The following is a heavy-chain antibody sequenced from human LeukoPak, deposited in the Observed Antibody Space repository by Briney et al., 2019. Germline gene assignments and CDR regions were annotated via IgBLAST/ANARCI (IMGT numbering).Heavy chain of an antibody. Sequence: GASVTVSFKASGYSFTSHYMHWVRQAPGQGLEWLGLINPSGSSTLYAQKFQGRVTITADESTSTAYMELSRLRSDDTAVYYCARAPRRNYYYYYMDVWGKGTTVTVSS. J-gene: IGHJ6*03. CDR3: ARAPRRNYYYYYMDV. V-gene: IGHV1-46*01. CDR1: GYSFTSHY. CDR2: INPSGSST.